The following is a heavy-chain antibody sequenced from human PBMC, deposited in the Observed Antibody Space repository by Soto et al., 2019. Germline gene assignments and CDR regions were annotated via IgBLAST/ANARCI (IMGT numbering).Heavy chain of an antibody. CDR2: IYYSGTT. Sequence: QVQLQESGPGLVKPSETLSLTCTVSGGSISSYYWNWIRQPPGKGLEWIGYIYYSGTTNYNPSLKSRVTISVDTSKKQFSLKLSSVTAADTAVYYCARDGDSTQNFFDYWGQGTLVTVSS. V-gene: IGHV4-59*01. D-gene: IGHD4-17*01. CDR3: ARDGDSTQNFFDY. J-gene: IGHJ4*02. CDR1: GGSISSYY.